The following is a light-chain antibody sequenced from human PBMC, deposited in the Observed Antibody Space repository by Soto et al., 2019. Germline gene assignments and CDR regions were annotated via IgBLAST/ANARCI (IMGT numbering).Light chain of an antibody. CDR3: QQHDSWPRT. V-gene: IGKV3-15*01. CDR2: GAS. Sequence: EIVMTQSPATLSVSPGERVTLSCRASLSVGNNLAWYQQKPGQAPKLLIHGASTRHSGIPGRFSGSGSGTEFTLTISSLQSEDFAVYYCQQHDSWPRTFGQGTKVDIK. CDR1: LSVGNN. J-gene: IGKJ1*01.